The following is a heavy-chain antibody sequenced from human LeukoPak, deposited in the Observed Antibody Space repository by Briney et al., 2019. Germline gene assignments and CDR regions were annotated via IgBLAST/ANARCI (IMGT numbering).Heavy chain of an antibody. J-gene: IGHJ4*02. CDR1: GYAFTGYY. CDR2: INPNSGDT. V-gene: IGHV1-2*02. D-gene: IGHD1-1*01. CDR3: ARATGWLPFDY. Sequence: ASVKVSCKASGYAFTGYYMYWVRQAPGQGLEWMGWINPNSGDTNYAQMFQGRVTMTRDTSISTAYVELSRLTSDDTAVYYCARATGWLPFDYWGQGTLVTVSS.